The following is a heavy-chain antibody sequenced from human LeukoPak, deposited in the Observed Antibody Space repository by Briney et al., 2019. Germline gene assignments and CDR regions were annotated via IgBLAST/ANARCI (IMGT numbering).Heavy chain of an antibody. V-gene: IGHV4-59*01. CDR2: IYYSGST. Sequence: SETLSLTCTVSGGSISGYFWSWIRQPPGKGLEWVGYIYYSGSTNYNPSLKSRVTISVDTSKNQFSLMLSSVTAADTAVYYCARKIRDGYIYFDYWGQGALVSVSS. J-gene: IGHJ4*02. D-gene: IGHD5-24*01. CDR1: GGSISGYF. CDR3: ARKIRDGYIYFDY.